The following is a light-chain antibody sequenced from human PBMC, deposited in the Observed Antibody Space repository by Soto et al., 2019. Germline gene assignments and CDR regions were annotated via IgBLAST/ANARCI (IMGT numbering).Light chain of an antibody. CDR3: QSADNSGTYLVV. CDR1: ALPKQY. V-gene: IGLV3-25*02. Sequence: SYELTQPPSVSVSPGKTARITCSGDALPKQYAYWYQQKPGQAPVVVIYKDTERASGIPERFSGSRSGTTVTLTISGVLAEDEADYYCQSADNSGTYLVVFGGGTKLTVL. CDR2: KDT. J-gene: IGLJ2*01.